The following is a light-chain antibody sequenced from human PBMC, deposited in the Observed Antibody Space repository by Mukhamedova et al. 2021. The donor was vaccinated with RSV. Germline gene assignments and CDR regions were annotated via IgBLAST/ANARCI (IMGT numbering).Light chain of an antibody. CDR3: SSYASSRTLV. CDR2: DVS. V-gene: IGLV2-14*03. J-gene: IGLJ1*01. Sequence: GTSSDVGGYNFVSWYQQYPGKAPRLLISDVSNRPSGVSNRFSGSKSDNTASLTISGLQAEDEADYYCSSYASSRTLVFGTGTKVT. CDR1: SSDVGGYNF.